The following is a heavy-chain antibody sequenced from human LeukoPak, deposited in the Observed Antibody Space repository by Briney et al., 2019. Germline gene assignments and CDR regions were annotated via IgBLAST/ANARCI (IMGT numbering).Heavy chain of an antibody. D-gene: IGHD5-18*01. CDR1: GGSISSYY. CDR3: ARAQLWLPGYFDY. CDR2: IYYSGST. J-gene: IGHJ4*02. Sequence: PSETLSLTCTVSGGSISSYYWSWIRQPPGKGLEWIGYIYYSGSTNYNPSLKSRVTISVDTSKNQFSLKLSSVTAADTAVYYCARAQLWLPGYFDYWGQGTLVTVSS. V-gene: IGHV4-59*01.